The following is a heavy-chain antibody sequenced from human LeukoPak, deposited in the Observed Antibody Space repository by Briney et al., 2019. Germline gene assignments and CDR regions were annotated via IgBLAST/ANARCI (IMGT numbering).Heavy chain of an antibody. J-gene: IGHJ6*02. CDR3: ARTDYYYGMDV. CDR2: VGTAGYT. V-gene: IGHV3-13*04. Sequence: GGSLRLSCAASGFTFSSYDMHWVRQATGKGLEWVSVVGTAGYTYYPGSAKGRFTISREHAKHSLYLQMNSLRAGDTAVYYCARTDYYYGMDVWGQGTTVTVSS. CDR1: GFTFSSYD.